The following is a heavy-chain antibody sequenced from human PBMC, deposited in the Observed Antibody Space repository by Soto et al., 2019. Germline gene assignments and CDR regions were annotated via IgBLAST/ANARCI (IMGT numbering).Heavy chain of an antibody. CDR2: IYYSGST. CDR3: GKGRSYYYYYGVDV. CDR1: GGSISSGGYF. D-gene: IGHD1-26*01. Sequence: SETLSLTCPVSGGSISSGGYFWSWIRQHPGKGLEWIGFIYYSGSTYYNPSLKSRVTISVDTSKNQFSLKLSSVTAADTAVYYCGKGRSYYYYYGVDVWGQGTTVTVSS. J-gene: IGHJ6*02. V-gene: IGHV4-31*03.